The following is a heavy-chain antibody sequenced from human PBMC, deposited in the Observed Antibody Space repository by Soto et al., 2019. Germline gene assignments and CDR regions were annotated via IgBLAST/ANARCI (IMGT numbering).Heavy chain of an antibody. J-gene: IGHJ4*02. Sequence: SETLSLTCTVSGDSLSSSSYYWVWIRQPPGKGLEWIGNIYYSGSTYYNPSLKSRVTISVDTSKNQFSLRLSSVTAADTAVYYCANLDYGDFGIDYWGQGTLVTVSS. CDR2: IYYSGST. CDR3: ANLDYGDFGIDY. D-gene: IGHD4-17*01. CDR1: GDSLSSSSYY. V-gene: IGHV4-39*01.